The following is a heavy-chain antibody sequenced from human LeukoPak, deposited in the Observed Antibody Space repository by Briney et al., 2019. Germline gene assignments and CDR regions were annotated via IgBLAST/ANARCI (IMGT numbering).Heavy chain of an antibody. CDR2: ISNSGSTI. CDR1: GFTFSDYY. V-gene: IGHV3-11*04. Sequence: GGSLRLSCAASGFTFSDYYMSWIRQAPGKGLEWVSYISNSGSTIYYADSVKGRFTISRDNAKNSLYLQMNSLRAEDTAIYYCARDPYSGSYGDSYYYYMDVWGKGTTVTISS. CDR3: ARDPYSGSYGDSYYYYMDV. D-gene: IGHD1-26*01. J-gene: IGHJ6*03.